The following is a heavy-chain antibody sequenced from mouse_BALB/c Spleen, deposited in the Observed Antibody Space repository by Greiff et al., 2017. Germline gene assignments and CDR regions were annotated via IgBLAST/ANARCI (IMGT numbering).Heavy chain of an antibody. CDR1: GYTFTSYW. CDR2: IDPSDSYT. Sequence: QVQLQQPGAELVKPGASVKLSCKASGYTFTSYWMHWVKQRPGQGLEWIGEIDPSDSYTNYNQKFKGKATLTVDKSSSTAYMQLSSLTSEDSAVYYCARSSYGNQSHWYFDVWGAGTTVTVSS. CDR3: ARSSYGNQSHWYFDV. J-gene: IGHJ1*01. V-gene: IGHV1-69*02. D-gene: IGHD2-1*01.